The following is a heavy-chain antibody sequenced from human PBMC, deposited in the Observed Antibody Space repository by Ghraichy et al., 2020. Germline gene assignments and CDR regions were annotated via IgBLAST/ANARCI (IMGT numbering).Heavy chain of an antibody. Sequence: ASVKVSCKASGYTFTGYYMHWVRQAPGQGLEWMGWINPNSGGTNYAQKFQGRVTMTRDTSISTAYMELSRLRSDDTAVYYCARVRDTAMVTKAFDIWCQGTLVTVYS. CDR2: INPNSGGT. J-gene: IGHJ3*02. D-gene: IGHD5-18*01. CDR3: ARVRDTAMVTKAFDI. V-gene: IGHV1-2*02. CDR1: GYTFTGYY.